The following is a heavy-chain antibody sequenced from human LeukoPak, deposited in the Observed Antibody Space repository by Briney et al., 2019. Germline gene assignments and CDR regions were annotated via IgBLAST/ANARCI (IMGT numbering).Heavy chain of an antibody. CDR3: ARGVYDYVWGSYDY. J-gene: IGHJ4*02. V-gene: IGHV4-34*01. CDR1: GGSFSGYY. Sequence: SETLSLTCAVYGGSFSGYYWSWIRQPPGKGLEWIGEINHNGSTNYNPSLKSRVTISVDTSKNQFSLKLSSVTAADTALYYCARGVYDYVWGSYDYWGQGSLVIVSS. CDR2: INHNGST. D-gene: IGHD3-16*01.